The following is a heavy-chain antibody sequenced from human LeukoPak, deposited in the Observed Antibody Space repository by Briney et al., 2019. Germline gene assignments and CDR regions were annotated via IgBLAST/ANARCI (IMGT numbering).Heavy chain of an antibody. CDR1: GGSFSGYY. CDR2: INHSGST. Sequence: SETLSLTCAVYGGSFSGYYWSWIRQPPGKGLEWMGEINHSGSTNYNPSLKSRVTISVDTSKNQFSLKLSSVTAADTAVYYCASLLTAVAHGDYYYYMDVWGKGTTVTVSS. CDR3: ASLLTAVAHGDYYYYMDV. J-gene: IGHJ6*03. D-gene: IGHD6-19*01. V-gene: IGHV4-34*01.